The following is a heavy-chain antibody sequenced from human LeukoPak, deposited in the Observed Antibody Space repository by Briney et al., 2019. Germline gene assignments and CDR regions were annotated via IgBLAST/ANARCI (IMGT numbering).Heavy chain of an antibody. D-gene: IGHD6-19*01. Sequence: GGSLRLSCAASGFTFSSYGMHWVRQAPGKGLEWVAFIRFDGSNKYYAGSVKGRFTISRDNSKNTLYLQMNSLRAEDTAVYYCAKERAPVAGEFDYWGQGTLVTVSS. CDR3: AKERAPVAGEFDY. CDR2: IRFDGSNK. J-gene: IGHJ4*02. CDR1: GFTFSSYG. V-gene: IGHV3-30*02.